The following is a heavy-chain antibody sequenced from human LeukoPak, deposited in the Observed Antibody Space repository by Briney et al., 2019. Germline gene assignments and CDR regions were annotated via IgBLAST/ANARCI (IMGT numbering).Heavy chain of an antibody. J-gene: IGHJ4*02. Sequence: QAGGSLKLSCAASGFTFSGSAMHWVRQASGKGLKWVGRIRSKANSYATAYAASVKGRFTISRDDSKNTAYLQMNSLKTEDTAVYYCTRLMVSGICSSTSCYRRTSDYWGQGTLVTVSS. CDR2: IRSKANSYAT. CDR1: GFTFSGSA. CDR3: TRLMVSGICSSTSCYRRTSDY. V-gene: IGHV3-73*01. D-gene: IGHD2-2*01.